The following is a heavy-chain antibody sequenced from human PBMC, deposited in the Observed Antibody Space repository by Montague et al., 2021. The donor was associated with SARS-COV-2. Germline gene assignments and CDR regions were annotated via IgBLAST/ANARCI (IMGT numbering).Heavy chain of an antibody. V-gene: IGHV2-5*02. D-gene: IGHD3-22*01. J-gene: IGHJ4*02. Sequence: PALVKPTQTLTLTCTFSGFSFSTSGVGVGWIRQPPGKALEWLALXYWDDDKRYSPSLKSRLTITKDTSKNQVVLTMTNMDPVDTATYYCAHRRPLYYYDSSLSTFDYWGQGTLVTVSS. CDR3: AHRRPLYYYDSSLSTFDY. CDR1: GFSFSTSGVG. CDR2: XYWDDDK.